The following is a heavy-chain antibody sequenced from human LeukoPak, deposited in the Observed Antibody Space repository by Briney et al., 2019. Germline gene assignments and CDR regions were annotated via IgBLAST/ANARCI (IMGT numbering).Heavy chain of an antibody. CDR2: IKQDGSEK. J-gene: IGHJ6*02. D-gene: IGHD1-1*01. CDR3: ARAGTGLRSYLYYYYGMDV. CDR1: GFTFSSYW. Sequence: GGSLRLSCAASGFTFSSYWMSWVRQAPGKGLEWVANIKQDGSEKYYVDSVKGRFTISRDNSKNTLYLQMNSLRAEDTAVYYCARAGTGLRSYLYYYYGMDVWGQGTTVTVSS. V-gene: IGHV3-7*01.